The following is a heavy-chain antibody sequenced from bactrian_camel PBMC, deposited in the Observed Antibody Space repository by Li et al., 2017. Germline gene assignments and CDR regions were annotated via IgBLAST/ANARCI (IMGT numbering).Heavy chain of an antibody. D-gene: IGHD6*01. CDR3: ATGSLGN. CDR2: IAWGGSNT. J-gene: IGHJ4*01. V-gene: IGHV3-2*01. CDR1: ELAFSSFD. Sequence: VQLVESGGGLVHPGRSLRLSCSASELAFSSFDMGWVRQAPGKGLEWVSSIAWGGSNTYYADSVRGRFTISRDNAQNTVYLQMNSLKTEDTGVYYCATGSLGNCGQGTQVTVS.